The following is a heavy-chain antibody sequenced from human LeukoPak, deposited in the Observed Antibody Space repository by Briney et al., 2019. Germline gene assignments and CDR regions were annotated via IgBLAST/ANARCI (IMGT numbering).Heavy chain of an antibody. D-gene: IGHD1-26*01. J-gene: IGHJ6*03. CDR1: GGSVSGSYF. Sequence: PSETLSLNCTVSGGSVSGSYFWGWIRQSPGKGLEWIGSIHYIGSTYYNPSLRSRVTMSLDTSKTQFSLKLSSVTAADTAVYFCARGFSILGPWVHYMDVWGKGTTVTVSS. CDR2: IHYIGST. CDR3: ARGFSILGPWVHYMDV. V-gene: IGHV4-39*07.